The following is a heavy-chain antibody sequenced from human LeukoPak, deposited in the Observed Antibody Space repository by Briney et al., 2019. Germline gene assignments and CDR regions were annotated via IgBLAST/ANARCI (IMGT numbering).Heavy chain of an antibody. CDR2: IYYSGST. V-gene: IGHV4-59*01. Sequence: PSETLSLTCTVPGGSISSYYWSWIRQPPGKGLEWIGYIYYSGSTNYNPSLKSRVTISVDTSKNQFSLKLSSVTAADTAVYYCARMAPVQIYDILTGYSQNGGYYFDYWGQGTLVTVSS. CDR1: GGSISSYY. D-gene: IGHD3-9*01. CDR3: ARMAPVQIYDILTGYSQNGGYYFDY. J-gene: IGHJ4*02.